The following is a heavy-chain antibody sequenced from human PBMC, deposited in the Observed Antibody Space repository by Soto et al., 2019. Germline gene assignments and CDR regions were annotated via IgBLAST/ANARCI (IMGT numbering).Heavy chain of an antibody. CDR2: INHSGST. J-gene: IGHJ6*02. CDR1: GGSFSGYY. CDR3: ARAILLFRSRGMDV. Sequence: ASETLSLTCAVYGGSFSGYYWSWIRQPPGKGLEWIGEINHSGSTNYNPSLKSRVTISVDTSKNQFSLKLSSVTAADTAVYYCARAILLFRSRGMDVWGQGTTVTVSS. V-gene: IGHV4-34*01.